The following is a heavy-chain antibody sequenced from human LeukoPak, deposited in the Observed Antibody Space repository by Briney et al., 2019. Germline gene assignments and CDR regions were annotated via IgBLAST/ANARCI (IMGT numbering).Heavy chain of an antibody. CDR3: ARSRNSLSLHAFDI. V-gene: IGHV3-48*02. Sequence: GGPLRLSCAASGFTFSGYSMNWVRKAPGKGRKWVSYISHSSSTIYYADSMKGRFPISRDNAENSLYLQGNSLRDEDTAVYYCARSRNSLSLHAFDIWGQGTMVTVSS. D-gene: IGHD4-23*01. CDR1: GFTFSGYS. J-gene: IGHJ3*02. CDR2: ISHSSSTI.